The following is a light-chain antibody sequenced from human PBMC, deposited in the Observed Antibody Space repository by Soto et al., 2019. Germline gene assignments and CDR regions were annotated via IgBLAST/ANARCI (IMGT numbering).Light chain of an antibody. J-gene: IGKJ2*01. CDR3: QQYESYPYS. CDR2: DAS. V-gene: IGKV1-5*01. Sequence: IQMTQSPSTVSASVGDRVTITCRASQSISSSLAWYQQKPGKAPKVLIYDASSLDSGVPSRFSGSGYGTDFTLTVSSLQPGDFATYSCQQYESYPYSFGQGTKLEIK. CDR1: QSISSS.